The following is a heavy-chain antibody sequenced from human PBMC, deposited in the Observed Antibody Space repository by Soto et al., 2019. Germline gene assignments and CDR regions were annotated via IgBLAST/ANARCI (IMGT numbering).Heavy chain of an antibody. D-gene: IGHD1-26*01. CDR2: ISGSGGST. Sequence: GGSLRLSCAASGFTFSSYVMSWVRQAPGKGLEWVSTISGSGGSTYYADSVKGRFTISRDNSKNTLYLQMNSLRAEDTAVYYWATPELKHYYGMDGWGQGTTVTVAS. CDR1: GFTFSSYV. J-gene: IGHJ6*02. V-gene: IGHV3-23*01. CDR3: ATPELKHYYGMDG.